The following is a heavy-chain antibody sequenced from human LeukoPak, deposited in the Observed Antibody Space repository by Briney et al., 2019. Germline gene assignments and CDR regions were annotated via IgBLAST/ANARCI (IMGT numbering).Heavy chain of an antibody. V-gene: IGHV4-39*01. Sequence: SETQSLTCTVSGGPISGSSYYWGWIRQPPGKGLEWIGSIYYSGSSNYNPSLKSRVTISVDTSKNQVSLKLRSVTAADTAVYYCARHGQQWLRLPFDYWGQGTLVTVSS. CDR2: IYYSGSS. CDR1: GGPISGSSYY. CDR3: ARHGQQWLRLPFDY. D-gene: IGHD6-19*01. J-gene: IGHJ4*02.